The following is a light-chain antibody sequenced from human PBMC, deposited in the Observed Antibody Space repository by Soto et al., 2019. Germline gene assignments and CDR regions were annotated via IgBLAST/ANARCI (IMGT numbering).Light chain of an antibody. CDR3: QQLNSYPIT. CDR1: QGMSSL. CDR2: AAS. Sequence: IQLTQSPSSLSASAGDRVTVTCRASQGMSSLLAWYQQKPAKAPKLLIHAASTLQSGVPSRFSGSGSGTDFTLTISSLQPEDFATYYCQQLNSYPITFGQGTRLEIK. V-gene: IGKV1-9*01. J-gene: IGKJ5*01.